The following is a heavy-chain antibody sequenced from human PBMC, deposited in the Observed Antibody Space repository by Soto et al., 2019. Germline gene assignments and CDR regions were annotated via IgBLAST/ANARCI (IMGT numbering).Heavy chain of an antibody. CDR2: IKQDGSEK. CDR1: RFTLSLYW. D-gene: IGHD5-12*01. V-gene: IGHV3-7*01. J-gene: IGHJ6*02. CDR3: ARSPGVYEKLATYYYYYYGIDV. Sequence: LRLSCVASRFTLSLYWMNWVRQAPWKGLEWVANIKQDGSEKKYVDSVKGRFTIYRDNAKDSLYLQMDSLRAEDTAVYYCARSPGVYEKLATYYYYYYGIDVSRDGTTLNV.